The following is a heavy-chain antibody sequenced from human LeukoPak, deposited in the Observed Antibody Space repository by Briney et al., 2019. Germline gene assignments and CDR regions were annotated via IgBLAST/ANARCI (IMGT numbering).Heavy chain of an antibody. CDR2: ISSSSSYI. V-gene: IGHV3-21*01. D-gene: IGHD4-17*01. Sequence: GGSLRLSCAASGFTFSSYSMNWVRQAPGKGLEWVSSISSSSSYIYYADSVKGRFTISRDNAKNSLYLQMNSLRAEDTAVYYCARGGHDYGDSPYFDYWGQGTLVTVSS. J-gene: IGHJ4*02. CDR3: ARGGHDYGDSPYFDY. CDR1: GFTFSSYS.